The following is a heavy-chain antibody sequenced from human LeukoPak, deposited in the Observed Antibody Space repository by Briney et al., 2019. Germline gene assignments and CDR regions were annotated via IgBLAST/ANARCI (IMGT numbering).Heavy chain of an antibody. J-gene: IGHJ4*02. CDR1: GDSVSSNSAA. CDR2: TYYRSKWYN. CDR3: ARDGAIYGGFDY. Sequence: SQTLSLTCAIPGDSVSSNSAAWNWIRQSPSRGLEWLGRTYYRSKWYNENAVSVKGRISINPDTSKNQFSLQLNSVTPEDTAVYYCARDGAIYGGFDYWGQGILVTVSS. D-gene: IGHD4/OR15-4a*01. V-gene: IGHV6-1*01.